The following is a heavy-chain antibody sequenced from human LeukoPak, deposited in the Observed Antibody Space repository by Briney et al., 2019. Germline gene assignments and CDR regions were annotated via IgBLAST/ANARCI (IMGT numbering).Heavy chain of an antibody. CDR3: ARGQDYGGNSDYWYFDL. CDR2: ISHSGST. V-gene: IGHV4-34*01. CDR1: GGSLSGYY. J-gene: IGHJ2*01. Sequence: SETLSLTCAVYGGSLSGYYWSWIRQPPGKGLEWIGEISHSGSTNCNTSLQSRVAISVATSKTQISLKLSSVTAADTAVYYCARGQDYGGNSDYWYFDLWGRGTLVTVSS. D-gene: IGHD4-23*01.